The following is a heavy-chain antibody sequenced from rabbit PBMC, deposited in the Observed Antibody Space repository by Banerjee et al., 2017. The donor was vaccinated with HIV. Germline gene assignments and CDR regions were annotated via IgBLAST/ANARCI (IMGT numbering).Heavy chain of an antibody. CDR2: STSGIT. V-gene: IGHV1S40*01. Sequence: QSLEESGGDLVKPGASLTLTCTASGFSFSSNYWIYWVRQAPGKGLEWIACSTSGITFYASWASGRFTISRSTSLNTVTLQMTGLTAADTATYFCARGYASAAYELWGQGTLVTVS. CDR1: GFSFSSNYW. D-gene: IGHD4-2*01. J-gene: IGHJ3*01. CDR3: ARGYASAAYEL.